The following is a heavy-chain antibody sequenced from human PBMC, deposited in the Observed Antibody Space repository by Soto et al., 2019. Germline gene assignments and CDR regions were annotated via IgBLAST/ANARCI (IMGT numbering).Heavy chain of an antibody. CDR2: IIPIFGAA. J-gene: IGHJ6*02. V-gene: IGHV1-69*06. CDR1: GGTFSSYA. CDR3: ARKSDSTGPPYYYGMDV. Sequence: VASVKVSCKASGGTFSSYAISWVRQAPGQGLEWMGGIIPIFGAANYAQKFQGRVTITADKSTSTAYMELSSLRSEDTAVYYCARKSDSTGPPYYYGMDVWGQGTTVTVSS. D-gene: IGHD3-9*01.